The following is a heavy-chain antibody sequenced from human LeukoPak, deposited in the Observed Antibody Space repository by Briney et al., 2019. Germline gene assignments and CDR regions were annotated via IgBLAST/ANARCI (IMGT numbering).Heavy chain of an antibody. V-gene: IGHV4-30-2*01. D-gene: IGHD3-10*01. CDR1: GGSFSGYY. J-gene: IGHJ6*02. CDR2: IYHSGST. CDR3: ARCTMVRGGPRLDGMDV. Sequence: SETLSLTCAVYGGSFSGYYWSWIRQPPGKGLEWIGYIYHSGSTYYNPSLKSRVTISVDRSKNQFSLKLSSVTAADTAVYYCARCTMVRGGPRLDGMDVWGQGTTVTVSS.